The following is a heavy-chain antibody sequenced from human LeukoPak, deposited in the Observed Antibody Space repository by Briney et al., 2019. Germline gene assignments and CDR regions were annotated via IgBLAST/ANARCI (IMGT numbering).Heavy chain of an antibody. V-gene: IGHV4-34*01. Sequence: SETLPLTCAVYGGSFSGYYWSWIRQPPGKGLEWIGEINHSGSTNYNPSLKSRVTISVDTSKNQFSLKLSSVTAADTAVYYCARGSKTWHYYWFDPWGQGTLVTVSS. D-gene: IGHD3-10*01. CDR3: ARGSKTWHYYWFDP. CDR2: INHSGST. J-gene: IGHJ5*02. CDR1: GGSFSGYY.